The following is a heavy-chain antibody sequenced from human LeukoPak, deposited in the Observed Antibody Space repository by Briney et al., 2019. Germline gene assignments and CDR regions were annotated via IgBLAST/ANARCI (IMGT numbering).Heavy chain of an antibody. CDR2: IKQDGSEK. CDR3: AREGVVPAADDAFDI. CDR1: GFTFSSYW. J-gene: IGHJ3*02. D-gene: IGHD2-2*01. Sequence: PGGSLRLSCAASGFTFSSYWTSWVRQAPGKGLEWVANIKQDGSEKYYVDSVKGRFTISRDNAKNSLYLQMNSLRAEDTAVYYCAREGVVPAADDAFDIWGQGTMVIVSS. V-gene: IGHV3-7*01.